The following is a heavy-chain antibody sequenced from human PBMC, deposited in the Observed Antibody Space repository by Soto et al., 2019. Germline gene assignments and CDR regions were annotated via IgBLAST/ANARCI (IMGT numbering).Heavy chain of an antibody. CDR3: ARGAIFGVVPIGNNWFDP. CDR2: INAGNGNT. V-gene: IGHV1-3*01. CDR1: GYTFTSYA. D-gene: IGHD3-3*01. J-gene: IGHJ5*02. Sequence: GASVKVSCKASGYTFTSYAMHWVRQAPGQRLEWMGWINAGNGNTKYSQKFQGRVTITRDTSASTAYMELSSLRSEDTAVYYCARGAIFGVVPIGNNWFDPWGQGTLVTVSS.